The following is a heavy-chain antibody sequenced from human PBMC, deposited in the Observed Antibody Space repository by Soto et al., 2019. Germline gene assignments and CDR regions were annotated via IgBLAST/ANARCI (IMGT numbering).Heavy chain of an antibody. CDR1: GFAFSTYA. D-gene: IGHD6-13*01. Sequence: GGSLRLSCEASGFAFSTYAMTWVRQAPGKGLEWVSVISGSGGGSYYAASVKGRFTISRDNSKNTLYLQMNGLRAEDTALYYCAKVTKRAAAGRYEYYKYGMDVWGQGTTVTVSS. CDR3: AKVTKRAAAGRYEYYKYGMDV. J-gene: IGHJ6*02. CDR2: ISGSGGGS. V-gene: IGHV3-23*01.